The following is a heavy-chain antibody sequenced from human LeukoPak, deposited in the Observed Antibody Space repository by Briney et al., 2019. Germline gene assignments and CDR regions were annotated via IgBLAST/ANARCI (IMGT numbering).Heavy chain of an antibody. CDR2: INWNGGST. D-gene: IGHD3-16*01. Sequence: RSGGSLRLSCAASGFTFDNYAMSWVRQAPGKGLEWVSGINWNGGSTGYVDSVKGRFAISRYNAKNSLYLQMNNLRGEDRALYYCARDAKFGGVSDIWSQGTMVTASS. V-gene: IGHV3-20*04. CDR1: GFTFDNYA. CDR3: ARDAKFGGVSDI. J-gene: IGHJ3*02.